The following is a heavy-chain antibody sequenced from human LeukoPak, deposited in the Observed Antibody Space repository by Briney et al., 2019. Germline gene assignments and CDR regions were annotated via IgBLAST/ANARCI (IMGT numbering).Heavy chain of an antibody. CDR2: IKSKTDGGTT. CDR3: TTDIIQQLVDY. J-gene: IGHJ4*02. V-gene: IGHV3-15*01. D-gene: IGHD6-13*01. Sequence: PGGSLRLSCAASGFTFSSHSMNWVRQAPGKGLEWVGRIKSKTDGGTTDYAAPVKGRFAISRDDSKNTLYLQMNSLKTEDTAVYYCTTDIIQQLVDYWGQGTLDTVSS. CDR1: GFTFSSHS.